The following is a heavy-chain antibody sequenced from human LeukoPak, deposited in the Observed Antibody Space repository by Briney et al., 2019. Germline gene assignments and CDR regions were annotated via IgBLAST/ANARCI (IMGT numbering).Heavy chain of an antibody. J-gene: IGHJ3*02. D-gene: IGHD3-22*01. Sequence: SQTLSLTCTVSGGSISSGSYYWSWIRQPAGKGLEWIGRIHTSGSTNYNPSLKSRVTISVETFKSQISLKLSSVTAADTAVYSCAVPGDNSGYRYALDIWGQGTMVTVSS. CDR2: IHTSGST. CDR1: GGSISSGSYY. CDR3: AVPGDNSGYRYALDI. V-gene: IGHV4-61*02.